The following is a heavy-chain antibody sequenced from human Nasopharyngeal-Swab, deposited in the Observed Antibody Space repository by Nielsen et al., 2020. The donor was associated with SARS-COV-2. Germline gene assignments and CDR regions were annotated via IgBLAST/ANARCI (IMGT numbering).Heavy chain of an antibody. J-gene: IGHJ4*02. D-gene: IGHD1-26*01. CDR1: GFTFINYA. CDR2: IYSNDTGT. V-gene: IGHV3-23*03. CDR3: VKVCYESYLYYFDY. Sequence: LKISCAASGFTFINYAMAWVRQAPGKGLEWVSIIYSNDTGTYYADSLKGRFTISRDDSENTLFLQMNSLRAEDTAVYYCVKVCYESYLYYFDYWGQGSLVTVSS.